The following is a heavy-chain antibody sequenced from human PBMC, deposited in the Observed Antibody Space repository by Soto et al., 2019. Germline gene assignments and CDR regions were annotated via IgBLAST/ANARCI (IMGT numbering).Heavy chain of an antibody. V-gene: IGHV1-18*01. Sequence: GASVKVSCTASGYTFTSYGISWVRQAPGQGLEWMGWISAYNGNTNYAQKLQGRVTMTTDTSTSTAYMELRSLRSDDTAVYYCARGSIVVVVALSGMDVWGQGTTVTVSS. CDR3: ARGSIVVVVALSGMDV. CDR1: GYTFTSYG. CDR2: ISAYNGNT. J-gene: IGHJ6*02. D-gene: IGHD2-15*01.